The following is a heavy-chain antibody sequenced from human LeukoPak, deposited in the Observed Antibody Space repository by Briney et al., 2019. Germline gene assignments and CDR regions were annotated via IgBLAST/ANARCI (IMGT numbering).Heavy chain of an antibody. CDR3: ARTLGGYDLYFQH. CDR1: GFTFSSYG. V-gene: IGHV3-30*03. J-gene: IGHJ1*01. Sequence: QAGGSLRLSCAASGFTFSSYGMHWVRQAPGKGLEWVAVISYDGSNKYYADSVKGRFTISRDNSKNTLYLQMNSLRAEDTAVYYCARTLGGYDLYFQHWGQGTLVTVSS. D-gene: IGHD5-12*01. CDR2: ISYDGSNK.